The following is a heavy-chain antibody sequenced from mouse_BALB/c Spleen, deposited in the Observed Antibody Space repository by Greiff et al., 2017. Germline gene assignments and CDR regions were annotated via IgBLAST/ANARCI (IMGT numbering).Heavy chain of an antibody. CDR3: AFITTEYYYAMDY. V-gene: IGHV1-63*02. D-gene: IGHD1-1*01. CDR1: GYTFTNYW. J-gene: IGHJ4*01. CDR2: IYPGGGYT. Sequence: VQLQQSGAELVRPGPSVKISCKASGYTFTNYWLGWVKQRPGHGLEWIGDIYPGGGYTNYNEKFKGKATLTADTSSSTAYMQLSSLTSEDSAVYFCAFITTEYYYAMDYWGQGTSVTVSS.